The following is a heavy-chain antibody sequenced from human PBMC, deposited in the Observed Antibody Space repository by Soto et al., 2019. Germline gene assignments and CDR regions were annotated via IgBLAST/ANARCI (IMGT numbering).Heavy chain of an antibody. V-gene: IGHV3-30-3*01. CDR3: ARSRLRWFGLFPPDYGMDV. Sequence: QVQLVESGGGVVQPGRSLRLSCAASGFTFSSYAMHWVRQAPGKGLEWVAVISYDGSNKYYEDSVKGRFTISRDNAKNTLYLQMNSLRAEDTAVYYCARSRLRWFGLFPPDYGMDVWGQGTTVTVSS. CDR1: GFTFSSYA. CDR2: ISYDGSNK. J-gene: IGHJ6*02. D-gene: IGHD3-10*01.